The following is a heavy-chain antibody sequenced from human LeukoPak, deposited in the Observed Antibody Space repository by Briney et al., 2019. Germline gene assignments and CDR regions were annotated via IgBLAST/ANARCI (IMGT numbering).Heavy chain of an antibody. CDR3: ARAGIAVAAYPYYYYGMDV. CDR2: ISSSGSTI. V-gene: IGHV3-11*01. CDR1: GFTFSDYY. J-gene: IGHJ6*02. D-gene: IGHD6-19*01. Sequence: GGSLRLSCAASGFTFSDYYMSWIRQAPGKGLEWVSYISSSGSTIYYADSVKGRFTISRDNAKNSLYLQMNSLRAEDTAVYYCARAGIAVAAYPYYYYGMDVWGQGTTVTVSS.